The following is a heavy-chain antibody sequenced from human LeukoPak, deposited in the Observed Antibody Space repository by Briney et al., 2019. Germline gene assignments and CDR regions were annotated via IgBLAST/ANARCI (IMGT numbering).Heavy chain of an antibody. V-gene: IGHV1-18*01. D-gene: IGHD1-26*01. CDR2: ISAYNGNT. CDR3: ARGLLSGSYYY. J-gene: IGHJ4*02. Sequence: WMGWISAYNGNTNYAQKLQGRVTMTTDTSTSTAYMELRSLRSDDTAVYYCARGLLSGSYYYWGQGTLVTVSS.